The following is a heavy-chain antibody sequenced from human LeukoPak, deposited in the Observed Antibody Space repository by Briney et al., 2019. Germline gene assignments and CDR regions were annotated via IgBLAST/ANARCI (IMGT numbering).Heavy chain of an antibody. J-gene: IGHJ6*03. CDR1: GGSISSSANW. D-gene: IGHD2-8*01. V-gene: IGHV4-4*02. Sequence: PSGTLSLTYAVSGGSISSSANWWSWVRQPPGKGLEWIGEIYHSGGTNYNPSLKSRITISVDKSQNQFSLKVNSLTAADTAVYYCATNGYYCMDVWGKGTTVTVSS. CDR3: ATNGYYCMDV. CDR2: IYHSGGT.